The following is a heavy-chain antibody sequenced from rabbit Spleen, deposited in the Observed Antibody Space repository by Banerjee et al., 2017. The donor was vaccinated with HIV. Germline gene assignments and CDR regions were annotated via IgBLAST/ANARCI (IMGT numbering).Heavy chain of an antibody. D-gene: IGHD8-1*01. J-gene: IGHJ6*01. CDR1: GFSFSSSYY. CDR2: IYAGVSGIT. Sequence: QSLEESGGDLVKPGASLTLTCTASGFSFSSSYYMCWVRQAPGKGLEWIACIYAGVSGITYYASWAKGRFTISKTSSTTVTLQMTSLTAADTATYFCARDTGSSFSSYGMDLWGPGTLVTVS. CDR3: ARDTGSSFSSYGMDL. V-gene: IGHV1S40*01.